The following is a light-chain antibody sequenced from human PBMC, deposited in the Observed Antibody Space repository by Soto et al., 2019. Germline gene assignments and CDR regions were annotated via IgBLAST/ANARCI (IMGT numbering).Light chain of an antibody. CDR1: QSVSSSY. Sequence: VLPQSPGTLALSPGERATLSCRASQSVSSSYLAWYQQRPGQAPRLLIYGASTRATGIPDRFSGSASGADFTLTISRLEPEDFAMYYCQQYGDSPPRYTFGQGTKLEIK. V-gene: IGKV3-20*01. J-gene: IGKJ2*01. CDR2: GAS. CDR3: QQYGDSPPRYT.